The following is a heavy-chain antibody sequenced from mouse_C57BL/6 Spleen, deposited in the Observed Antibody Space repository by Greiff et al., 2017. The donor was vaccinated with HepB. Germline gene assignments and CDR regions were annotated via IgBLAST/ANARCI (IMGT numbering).Heavy chain of an antibody. V-gene: IGHV1-59*01. CDR1: GYTFTSYW. CDR3: ARGEDY. CDR2: IDPSDSYT. J-gene: IGHJ4*01. Sequence: QVQLQQPGAELVRPGTSVKLSCKASGYTFTSYWMHWVKQRPGQGLEWIGVIDPSDSYTNYNQKFKGKATLTVVTSSSTAYMQLSSLTSEDSAVYYCARGEDYWGQGTSVTVSS.